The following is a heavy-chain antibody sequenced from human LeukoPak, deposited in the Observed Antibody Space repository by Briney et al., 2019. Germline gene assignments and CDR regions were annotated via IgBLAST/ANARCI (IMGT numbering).Heavy chain of an antibody. V-gene: IGHV3-30*18. J-gene: IGHJ4*02. D-gene: IGHD2-8*02. CDR2: ISYDGSNK. CDR3: AKDPIWWNYFDY. Sequence: GGSLRLSCAASGFTFSSYGMHWARQAPGKGLEWVAVISYDGSNKHYADSVKGRFTISRDNSKNTLYLQMNSLRAEDTAVYYCAKDPIWWNYFDYWGQGTLVTVSS. CDR1: GFTFSSYG.